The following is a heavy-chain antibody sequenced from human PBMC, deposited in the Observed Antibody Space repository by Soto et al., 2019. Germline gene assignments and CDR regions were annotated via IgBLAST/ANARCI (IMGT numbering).Heavy chain of an antibody. J-gene: IGHJ4*02. CDR2: MNPKSGNT. CDR1: GYTFSSYD. D-gene: IGHD3-3*01. CDR3: ARLVRSAYDFWNEYLSDY. V-gene: IGHV1-8*01. Sequence: ASVKVSCKASGYTFSSYDINWVRQATGQGLEWVGWMNPKSGNTGFAQKFQGRVTMTRDTSISTAYMELSSLRSEDTAVYYCARLVRSAYDFWNEYLSDYWGQGTLVTVS.